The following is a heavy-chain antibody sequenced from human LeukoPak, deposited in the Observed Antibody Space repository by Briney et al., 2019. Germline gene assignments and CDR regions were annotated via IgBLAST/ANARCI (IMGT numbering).Heavy chain of an antibody. J-gene: IGHJ4*02. CDR3: ARANVVITGYFDY. D-gene: IGHD3-22*01. Sequence: GGSLRLSCAASGFTFRSYAMSWVRQAPGKGLEWVSAISGSGGSTYYAESERGRYTISRDNSKNTLYLQMNSLRAEDTAVYYCARANVVITGYFDYWGQGTLVTVSS. CDR1: GFTFRSYA. V-gene: IGHV3-23*01. CDR2: ISGSGGST.